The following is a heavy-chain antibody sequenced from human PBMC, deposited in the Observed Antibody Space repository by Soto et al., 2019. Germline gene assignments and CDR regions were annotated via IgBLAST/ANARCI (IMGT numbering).Heavy chain of an antibody. D-gene: IGHD3-10*01. V-gene: IGHV4-30-2*01. CDR3: ARPGGITMVRGVMGYYYYGMDV. Sequence: SETLSLTCAVSGGSISSGGYSWSWIRQPPGKGLEWIGYIYHSGSTYYNPSLKSRVTISVDRSKNQFSLKLSSVTAADTAVYYCARPGGITMVRGVMGYYYYGMDVWGQGTTVTVSS. J-gene: IGHJ6*02. CDR1: GGSISSGGYS. CDR2: IYHSGST.